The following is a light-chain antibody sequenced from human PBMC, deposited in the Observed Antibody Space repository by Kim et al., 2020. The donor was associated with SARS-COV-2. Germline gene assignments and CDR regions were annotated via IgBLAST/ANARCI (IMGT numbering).Light chain of an antibody. J-gene: IGLJ2*01. Sequence: QSALTQPRSVSGSPGQSVTISCTGTSSDVGGYNYVSWYQQHPGKAPKLMIYDVSNRPSGVSNRFSGSKSGNTASLTISGLQAEDEADYYCSSYTSSSTLVVFGGGTQLTVL. CDR1: SSDVGGYNY. CDR3: SSYTSSSTLVV. CDR2: DVS. V-gene: IGLV2-14*01.